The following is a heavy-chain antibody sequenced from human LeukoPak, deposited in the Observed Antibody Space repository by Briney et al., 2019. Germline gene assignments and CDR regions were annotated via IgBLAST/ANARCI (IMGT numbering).Heavy chain of an antibody. J-gene: IGHJ6*02. Sequence: PSETLSLTCTVSGGSISSYYWNWIRQPAGKGLEWIGEINHSGSTNYNPSLKSRVTISVDTSKNQFSLKLSSVTAADTAVYYCARGPFIVVVPADLNYFYYGMDVWGQGTTVTVSS. CDR1: GGSISSYY. CDR3: ARGPFIVVVPADLNYFYYGMDV. V-gene: IGHV4-34*01. D-gene: IGHD2-2*01. CDR2: INHSGST.